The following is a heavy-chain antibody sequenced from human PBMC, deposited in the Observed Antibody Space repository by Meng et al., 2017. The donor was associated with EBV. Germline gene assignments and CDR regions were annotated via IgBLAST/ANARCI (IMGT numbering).Heavy chain of an antibody. D-gene: IGHD5-12*01. CDR3: AKHRLGPLDY. Sequence: VAAGGCGRRLYQPGGSLGLSCAASGFTVSSNYMSGGRQAPGKGLEWVSVIYSGGSTYYADSVKGRFTISRDNSKNTLYLQMNSLRAEDTAVYYCAKHRLGPLDYWGQGTLVTVSS. CDR1: GFTVSSNY. J-gene: IGHJ4*02. CDR2: IYSGGST. V-gene: IGHV3-53*01.